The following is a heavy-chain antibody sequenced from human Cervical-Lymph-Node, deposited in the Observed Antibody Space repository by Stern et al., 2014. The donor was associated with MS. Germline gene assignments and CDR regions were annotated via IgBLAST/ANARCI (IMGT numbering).Heavy chain of an antibody. CDR3: VRPGV. Sequence: LVESGGGLVQPGGSLRLSWGASGFPFRDSTMNWVRQAPGKGLEWLSYISSNGSTIYYADSVKGRFTISRDNAKNSLYLQMNSLRDEDTAIYYCVRPGVWGQGTLVTVSS. CDR1: GFPFRDST. J-gene: IGHJ4*02. V-gene: IGHV3-48*02. CDR2: ISSNGSTI.